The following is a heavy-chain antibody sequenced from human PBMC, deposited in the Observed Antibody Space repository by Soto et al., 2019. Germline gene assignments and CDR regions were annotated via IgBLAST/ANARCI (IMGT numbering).Heavy chain of an antibody. CDR3: ARDYYRFNSGYGFSMDV. V-gene: IGHV3-30*03. D-gene: IGHD5-12*01. CDR1: GFSFSTYG. Sequence: TGGSLRLSCAASGFSFSTYGMHWVRQAPGKGLEWVAFISNDGSNKYYADSVKGRFTISRDNSKNTLYLQMNSLRAEDTAVYYCARDYYRFNSGYGFSMDVWGQGTTVTVSS. J-gene: IGHJ6*02. CDR2: ISNDGSNK.